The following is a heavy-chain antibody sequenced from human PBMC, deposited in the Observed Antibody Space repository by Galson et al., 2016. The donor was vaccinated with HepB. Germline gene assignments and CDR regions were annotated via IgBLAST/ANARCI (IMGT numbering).Heavy chain of an antibody. Sequence: SETLSLTCAVYGGSFSDYYWSWIRQPPGKGLEWIGEINDSGSTNYNPSLKSRVTISVDTSKNQFSLRLSSVTAADTAVYYCATSIEYSSSSIDSWGQGTLVTVSS. CDR3: ATSIEYSSSSIDS. V-gene: IGHV4-34*01. CDR2: INDSGST. CDR1: GGSFSDYY. D-gene: IGHD6-6*01. J-gene: IGHJ4*02.